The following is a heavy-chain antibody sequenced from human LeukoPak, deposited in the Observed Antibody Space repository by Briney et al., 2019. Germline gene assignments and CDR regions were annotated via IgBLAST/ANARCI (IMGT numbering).Heavy chain of an antibody. CDR2: IYASGST. D-gene: IGHD6-19*01. CDR1: GGSISSYY. CDR3: AGEVFGSGWGRDS. V-gene: IGHV4-4*07. J-gene: IGHJ4*02. Sequence: PSETLSLTCTVSGGSISSYYWSWIRQAAGKGLEWIGRIYASGSTRYNPSLESRVTMSLDTSKNQFSLKLTSVTAADTAVYYCAGEVFGSGWGRDSWGQGTLVTVSS.